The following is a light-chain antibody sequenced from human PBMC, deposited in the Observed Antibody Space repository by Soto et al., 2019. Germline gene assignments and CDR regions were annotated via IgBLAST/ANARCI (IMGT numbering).Light chain of an antibody. CDR2: GAS. Sequence: RVMTQSPATLSVSPGESAILSCRASQSVSGNLAWYQQRPGQAPRLLIYGASTRATGVQARFSGSGSGTEFTLTITTLQSEDSAIYFCQQYNGWPRSFGPGTKRESK. V-gene: IGKV3-15*01. CDR3: QQYNGWPRS. J-gene: IGKJ2*01. CDR1: QSVSGN.